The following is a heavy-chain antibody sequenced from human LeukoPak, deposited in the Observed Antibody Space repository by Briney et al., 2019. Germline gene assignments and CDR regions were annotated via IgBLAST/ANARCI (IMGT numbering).Heavy chain of an antibody. CDR1: GFTFSSYA. Sequence: GGSLRLSCAASGFTFSSYAMSWVRQAPGKGLEWVSYISSSGSTIYYADSVKGRFTISRDNAKNSLYLQMNSLRAEDTAVYYCARDTRGPLTTGTTVDYWGQETLVTVSS. CDR2: ISSSGSTI. D-gene: IGHD1-1*01. CDR3: ARDTRGPLTTGTTVDY. J-gene: IGHJ4*02. V-gene: IGHV3-48*03.